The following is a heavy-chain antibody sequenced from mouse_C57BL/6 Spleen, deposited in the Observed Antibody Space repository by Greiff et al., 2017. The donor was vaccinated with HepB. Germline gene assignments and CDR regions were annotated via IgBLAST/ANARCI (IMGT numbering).Heavy chain of an antibody. CDR1: GFTFSDYG. CDR2: IRSGSSTI. CDR3: PRVGSSYVGLFAY. J-gene: IGHJ3*01. V-gene: IGHV5-17*01. Sequence: EVQRVESGGGLVKPGGSLKLSCAASGFTFSDYGMHWVRQAPEKGLEWVAYIRSGSSTIYYADTVKGRFTLSRDNAENTLFLQMTSLRSEDTAMYYCPRVGSSYVGLFAYWGQGTLVTVAA. D-gene: IGHD1-1*01.